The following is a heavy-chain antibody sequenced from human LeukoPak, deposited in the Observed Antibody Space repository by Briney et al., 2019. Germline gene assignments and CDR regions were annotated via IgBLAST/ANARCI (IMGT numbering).Heavy chain of an antibody. Sequence: PSETLSLTCTVSGGSISSGDYYWSWIRQPPGKGLEWIGYIYYSGSTYYNPSLKSRVTISVDTSKNQFSLKLSSVTAADTAVYYCARVGREWLLIDYWGQGTLVTVSS. V-gene: IGHV4-30-4*08. CDR2: IYYSGST. CDR1: GGSISSGDYY. CDR3: ARVGREWLLIDY. D-gene: IGHD3-3*01. J-gene: IGHJ4*02.